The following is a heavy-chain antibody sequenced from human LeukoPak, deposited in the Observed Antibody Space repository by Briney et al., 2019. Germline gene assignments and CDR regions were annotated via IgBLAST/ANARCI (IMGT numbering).Heavy chain of an antibody. V-gene: IGHV1-46*01. Sequence: ASVKVSCKASGYTFTSYGISWVRQAPGQGLEWMGIINPSGGSTIYAQKFQGRVTMTRDTSTSTIYMELSSLRSEDTAVYYCARRNSHIGSYRPSYYFDYWGQGTLVTVSS. CDR2: INPSGGST. D-gene: IGHD1-26*01. CDR3: ARRNSHIGSYRPSYYFDY. CDR1: GYTFTSYG. J-gene: IGHJ4*02.